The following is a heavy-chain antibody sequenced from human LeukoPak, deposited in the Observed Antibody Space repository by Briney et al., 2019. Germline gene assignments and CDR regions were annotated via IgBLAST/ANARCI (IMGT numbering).Heavy chain of an antibody. Sequence: SETLSLTCTVSSGSISIYYWNWIRQPAGKGLEWIGRIFTGGITNYNPSLKSRVTMSVDTSKNQFSLKLTSVTAADTAVYYCARESSGTYHNPLGYMDVWGKGTTVTVSS. J-gene: IGHJ6*03. CDR3: ARESSGTYHNPLGYMDV. CDR2: IFTGGIT. CDR1: SGSISIYY. V-gene: IGHV4-4*07. D-gene: IGHD3-10*01.